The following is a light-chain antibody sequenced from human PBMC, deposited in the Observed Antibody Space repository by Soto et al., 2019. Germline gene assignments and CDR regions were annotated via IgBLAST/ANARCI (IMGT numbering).Light chain of an antibody. CDR3: MQALYITIT. Sequence: ETVMTQFPLSLSVIPGEPASISCRSSESLLHTNGFNYLDWYLQRQGQSPQLXXYLGSIRASGVPDRFSGSGSGTDGTLKISRVEAEDIWVYYCMQALYITITFGQGTRLEIK. J-gene: IGKJ5*01. CDR2: LGS. CDR1: ESLLHTNGFNY. V-gene: IGKV2-28*01.